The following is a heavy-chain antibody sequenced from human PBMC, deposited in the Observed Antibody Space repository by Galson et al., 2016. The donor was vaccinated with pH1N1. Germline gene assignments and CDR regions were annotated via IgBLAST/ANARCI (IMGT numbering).Heavy chain of an antibody. CDR2: IDPRYDTT. Sequence: SVKVSCKAPKSTFTKYYIHWVRQAPGQGLEWMGIIDPRYDTTTYSQKFQGRVTMTRDTSTSTVYMELSSLRSEDTAVYYCARTVTPLGAAFDIWGQGTMVTVSS. CDR1: KSTFTKYY. D-gene: IGHD4-17*01. J-gene: IGHJ3*02. V-gene: IGHV1-46*01. CDR3: ARTVTPLGAAFDI.